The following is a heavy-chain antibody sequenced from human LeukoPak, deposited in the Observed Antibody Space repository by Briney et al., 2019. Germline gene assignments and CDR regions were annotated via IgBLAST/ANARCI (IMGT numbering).Heavy chain of an antibody. Sequence: NPSETLSLTCTVSGGSITSSGYYWGWIRQPPGKGLEWIGTIYYSGTTYYNPSLKSRVTISVDTSKNHFSLRLNSVTAADTAVYYCARRTGSRLPNWFDPWGQGTLVTVSS. J-gene: IGHJ5*02. D-gene: IGHD3-10*01. CDR1: GGSITSSGYY. CDR2: IYYSGTT. V-gene: IGHV4-39*01. CDR3: ARRTGSRLPNWFDP.